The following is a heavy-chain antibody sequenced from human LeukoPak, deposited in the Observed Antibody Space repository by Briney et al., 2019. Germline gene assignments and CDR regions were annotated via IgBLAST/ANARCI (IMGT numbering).Heavy chain of an antibody. V-gene: IGHV4-30-4*08. J-gene: IGHJ4*02. CDR3: AILYYDSSGYHDY. CDR1: GGSISSGGYY. D-gene: IGHD3-22*01. Sequence: NTSQILSLTCTVSGGSISSGGYYWSWIRQPPGKGLEWIGYIYYSGSTYYNPSLKSRVTISVDTSKNQFSLKLSSVTAADTAVYYCAILYYDSSGYHDYWGQGTLVTVSS. CDR2: IYYSGST.